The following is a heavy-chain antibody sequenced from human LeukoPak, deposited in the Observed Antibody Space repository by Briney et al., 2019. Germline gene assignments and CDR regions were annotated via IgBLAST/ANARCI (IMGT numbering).Heavy chain of an antibody. CDR1: GFTFSSYG. V-gene: IGHV3-30*02. CDR2: IRYDGSNK. D-gene: IGHD3-10*01. CDR3: AKDLRSSGSYYNGPGFDY. Sequence: PGGSLRLSCAASGFTFSSYGMHWVRQAPGKGLEWVAFIRYDGSNKYYTDSVKGRFTISRDNSKNTLYLQMNSLRVEDTAVYYCAKDLRSSGSYYNGPGFDYWGQGTLVTVSS. J-gene: IGHJ4*02.